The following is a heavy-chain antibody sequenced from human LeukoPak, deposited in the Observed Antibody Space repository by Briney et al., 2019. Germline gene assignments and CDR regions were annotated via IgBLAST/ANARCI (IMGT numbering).Heavy chain of an antibody. Sequence: PGRSLRLSCAASGFTFSSYGMHWVRQAPGKGLEWVAVISYDGSYKYYADSVKGRFTISRDNSKNTLYLQMNSLRAEDTAVYYCARDNRPYSGSYAATYDYWGQGTLVTVSS. CDR2: ISYDGSYK. V-gene: IGHV3-30*03. CDR1: GFTFSSYG. D-gene: IGHD1-26*01. J-gene: IGHJ4*02. CDR3: ARDNRPYSGSYAATYDY.